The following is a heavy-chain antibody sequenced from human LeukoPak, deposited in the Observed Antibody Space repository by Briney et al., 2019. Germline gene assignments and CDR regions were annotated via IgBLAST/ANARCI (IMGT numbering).Heavy chain of an antibody. V-gene: IGHV3-53*01. J-gene: IGHJ3*02. D-gene: IGHD3-16*01. Sequence: PGGSLRLSCAASGSTVSCTYLHWVRQAPGRGLELVSVTHSAVSTYYAASVGGRFTISRDNSKNTVSLEMSNLGAEDTAVYYCARGLFYAGAYSHDAFDIWGRGTMVTVSS. CDR2: THSAVST. CDR3: ARGLFYAGAYSHDAFDI. CDR1: GSTVSCTY.